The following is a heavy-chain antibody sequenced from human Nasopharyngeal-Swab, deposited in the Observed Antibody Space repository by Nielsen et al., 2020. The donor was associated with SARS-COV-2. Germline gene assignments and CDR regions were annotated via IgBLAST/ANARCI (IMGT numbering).Heavy chain of an antibody. V-gene: IGHV3-53*01. J-gene: IGHJ4*02. CDR1: GFSVSSNY. Sequence: GGSLRLSCAASGFSVSSNYMNWVRQAPGKGLEWVSIIYSGGNTYYADSVKGRFTISRDNAKNSLYLQMNSLRDEDTAVYYCARELLLDYWGQGTLVTVSS. D-gene: IGHD1-26*01. CDR3: ARELLLDY. CDR2: IYSGGNT.